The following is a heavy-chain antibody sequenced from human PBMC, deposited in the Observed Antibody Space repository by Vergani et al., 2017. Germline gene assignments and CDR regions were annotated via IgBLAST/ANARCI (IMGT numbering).Heavy chain of an antibody. Sequence: VQLVESGGGLLKPGESLRLSCVVSGFTSSYYGMHWVRQAPAKGLEWVAVISYDGTQKYYADSVKGRFTISRDNSKSTLYLQINSLRTEDTAVYYCATKSCGTPGCQIGYFREWGQGTLVTVSS. CDR1: GFTSSYYG. CDR3: ATKSCGTPGCQIGYFRE. D-gene: IGHD1-1*01. V-gene: IGHV3-30*03. CDR2: ISYDGTQK. J-gene: IGHJ1*01.